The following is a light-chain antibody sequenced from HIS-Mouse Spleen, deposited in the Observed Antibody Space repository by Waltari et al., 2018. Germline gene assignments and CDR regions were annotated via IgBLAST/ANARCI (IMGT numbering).Light chain of an antibody. CDR2: EGS. CDR3: CSYAGSSTFEV. V-gene: IGLV2-23*03. Sequence: QSALTQPASVSGSPGQSITISCPRTSSDVGSYNLFPWYQQPPGKAPKLMIYEGSKRPSGVSNRFSGSKSGNTASLTISGLQAEDEADYYCCSYAGSSTFEVFGGGTKLTVL. CDR1: SSDVGSYNL. J-gene: IGLJ2*01.